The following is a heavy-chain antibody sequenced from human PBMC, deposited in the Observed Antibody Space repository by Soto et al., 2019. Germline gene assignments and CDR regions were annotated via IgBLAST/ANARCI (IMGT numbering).Heavy chain of an antibody. V-gene: IGHV3-74*01. J-gene: IGHJ5*02. D-gene: IGHD3-10*02. Sequence: EVQLVESGGGLVHRGGSLRLSCAASEFTFSDYWMHWVRKDPGKGTVWLSSIKGNGSNTNHENFVKGRFTISRNNANNTLYLKINRLRAEDTAVYYFVRSITTLTNDWLDPWGRGTPVNVSS. CDR2: IKGNGSNT. CDR3: VRSITTLTNDWLDP. CDR1: EFTFSDYW.